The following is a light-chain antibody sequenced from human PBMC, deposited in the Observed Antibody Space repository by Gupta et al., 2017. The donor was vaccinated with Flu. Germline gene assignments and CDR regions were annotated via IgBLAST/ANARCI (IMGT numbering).Light chain of an antibody. CDR1: SNDVGSYNL. CDR2: ESS. J-gene: IGLJ3*02. Sequence: QSALTQPSSVSGSPGQSITIPCTDTSNDVGSYNLVSWYQQHPGNAPQLMIYESSKRPSGVSNRFSGSKSGNTASLTISGLQAEDEADYYCCSYAGSSTWVFGGGTKLTVL. CDR3: CSYAGSSTWV. V-gene: IGLV2-23*01.